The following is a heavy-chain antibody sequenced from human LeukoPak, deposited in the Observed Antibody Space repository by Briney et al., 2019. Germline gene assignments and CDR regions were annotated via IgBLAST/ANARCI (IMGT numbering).Heavy chain of an antibody. D-gene: IGHD4-17*01. V-gene: IGHV5-10-1*01. J-gene: IGHJ4*02. Sequence: GESLKISCKGSGYTFTRYWISWVRQMPGKGLEWMGRIDPSDSYTSYSPSFQGHVTISADKSISTAYLQCSSLKASDTAMYYCARQGATVTTLGFWGQGTLVTVSS. CDR1: GYTFTRYW. CDR2: IDPSDSYT. CDR3: ARQGATVTTLGF.